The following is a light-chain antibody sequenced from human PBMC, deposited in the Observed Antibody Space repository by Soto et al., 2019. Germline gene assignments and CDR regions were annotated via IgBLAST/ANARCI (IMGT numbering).Light chain of an antibody. CDR2: SNN. J-gene: IGLJ1*01. Sequence: QSVLTQPPSASGTPGQRVTISCSGSSSNIGSNTVNWYQQLPGTAPKLLIFSNNQRPSGGPDRFSGSKSGTSASLAISGLQSEDEADYYCATWDDSLNGSYVFGTGTKV. V-gene: IGLV1-44*01. CDR1: SSNIGSNT. CDR3: ATWDDSLNGSYV.